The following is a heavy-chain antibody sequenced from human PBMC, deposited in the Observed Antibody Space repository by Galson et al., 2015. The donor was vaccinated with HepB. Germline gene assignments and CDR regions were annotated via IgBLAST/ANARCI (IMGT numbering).Heavy chain of an antibody. J-gene: IGHJ5*02. CDR3: AKDSLSQSAGKCFGH. D-gene: IGHD6-19*01. CDR2: ISNTGGST. Sequence: SLRLSCAASGFSFSTLAMSWVRQAPGKGLEWVSGISNTGGSTSYADSVKGRFTISRDNSKNTLYLQMDSLRAEDTAVYYCAKDSLSQSAGKCFGHWGQGTLVTVSS. V-gene: IGHV3-23*01. CDR1: GFSFSTLA.